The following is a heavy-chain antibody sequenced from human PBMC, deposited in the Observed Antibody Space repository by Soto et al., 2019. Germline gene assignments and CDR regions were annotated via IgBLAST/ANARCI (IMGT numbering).Heavy chain of an antibody. CDR1: GFPFTGYA. D-gene: IGHD1-26*01. J-gene: IGHJ6*02. CDR3: AREPVGPDYAMDV. V-gene: IGHV3-23*01. CDR2: ISGHGDAT. Sequence: EVQLLESGGGLVQPGGSLRLSCAASGFPFTGYAMSWVRQAPGKGLEWVSAISGHGDATFYADSVKGRFTISRDNSKKMLYLQMDSLRAEDTALYYCAREPVGPDYAMDVWGQGTTVTVSS.